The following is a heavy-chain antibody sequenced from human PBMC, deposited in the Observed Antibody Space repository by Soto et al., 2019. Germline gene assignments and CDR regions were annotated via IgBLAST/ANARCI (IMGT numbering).Heavy chain of an antibody. V-gene: IGHV4-4*07. CDR2: VYTTGST. CDR1: VGSINTYY. D-gene: IGHD1-7*01. CDR3: ATDFNFTFEDFEAMRWNLET. J-gene: IGHJ5*02. Sequence: ASSTXSLTCTVTVGSINTYYWILIRHSAGKGLEWIGRVYTTGSTNYNPSLKSRVTISVDTSRNQFSLSLRSVTAADTAVYYCATDFNFTFEDFEAMRWNLETWGQGTLVTVSS.